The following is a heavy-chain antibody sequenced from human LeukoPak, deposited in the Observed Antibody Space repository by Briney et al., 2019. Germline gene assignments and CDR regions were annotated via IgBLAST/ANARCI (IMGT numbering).Heavy chain of an antibody. CDR3: ARDRCSGGNCYRRVFDN. CDR1: GFTFSSYT. CDR2: ISGDGGST. Sequence: GGSLRLSCAASGFTFSSYTMHWVRQAPGKGLEYVSAISGDGGSTYYANSVQGRFTISRDNSKNTLYLQLGCLRAEDMAVYYCARDRCSGGNCYRRVFDNWGQGTLVTVSS. D-gene: IGHD2-15*01. J-gene: IGHJ4*02. V-gene: IGHV3-64*01.